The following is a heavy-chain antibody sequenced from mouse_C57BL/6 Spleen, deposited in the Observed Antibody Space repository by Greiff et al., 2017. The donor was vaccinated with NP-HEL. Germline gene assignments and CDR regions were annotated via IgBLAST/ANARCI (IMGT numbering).Heavy chain of an antibody. Sequence: VMLVESGPGLVAPSQSLSITCTVSGFSLSSYAISWVRQPPGKGLEWLGVIWTGGGTNYNSALKSRLSISKDNSKSQVFLKMNSLQTDDTAGYYCARGGSNYGWFAYWGQGTLVTVSA. V-gene: IGHV2-9-1*01. CDR2: IWTGGGT. CDR1: GFSLSSYA. J-gene: IGHJ3*01. CDR3: ARGGSNYGWFAY. D-gene: IGHD2-5*01.